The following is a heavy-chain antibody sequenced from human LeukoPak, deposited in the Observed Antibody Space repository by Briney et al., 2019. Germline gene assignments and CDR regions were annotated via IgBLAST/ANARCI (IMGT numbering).Heavy chain of an antibody. V-gene: IGHV3-9*01. CDR2: ISWNSGSI. CDR1: GFTFDDYA. J-gene: IGHJ4*02. CDR3: ARGRLGKFDY. Sequence: PGGFLRLSCAASGFTFDDYAMHWVRQAPGKGLEWVSGISWNSGSIGYADSVKGRFTISRENAKNSLYLQMNSLRAEDTAVYYCARGRLGKFDYWGQGTLVTVSS. D-gene: IGHD3-9*01.